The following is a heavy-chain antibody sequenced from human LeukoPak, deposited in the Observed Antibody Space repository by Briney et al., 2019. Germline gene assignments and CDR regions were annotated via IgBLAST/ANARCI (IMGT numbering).Heavy chain of an antibody. D-gene: IGHD3-3*01. Sequence: PSETLSLTCTVSGGSISSYYWSWIRQPPGKGLEWIGYIYYSGGTNYNPSLKSRVTISVDTSKNQFSLKLSSVTAADTAAYYCARSAYYDFWSGYYNWFDPWGQGTLVTVSS. J-gene: IGHJ5*02. CDR1: GGSISSYY. CDR2: IYYSGGT. V-gene: IGHV4-59*01. CDR3: ARSAYYDFWSGYYNWFDP.